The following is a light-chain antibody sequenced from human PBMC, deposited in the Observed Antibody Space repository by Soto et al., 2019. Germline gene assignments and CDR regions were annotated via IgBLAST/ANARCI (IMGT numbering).Light chain of an antibody. Sequence: PGGRATLSCRASQSISGALVWYQQKPGQAPRLLIYGASTRATTFPARFSGSGSGTDFTLTISSLQSEDFXXYYCQHYGSXPWTFGQGTKVDIK. J-gene: IGKJ1*01. CDR2: GAS. V-gene: IGKV3D-15*02. CDR1: QSISGA. CDR3: QHYGSXPWT.